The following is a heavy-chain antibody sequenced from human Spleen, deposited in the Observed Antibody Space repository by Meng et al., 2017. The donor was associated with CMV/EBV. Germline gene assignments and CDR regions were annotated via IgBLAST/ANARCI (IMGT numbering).Heavy chain of an antibody. D-gene: IGHD2-15*01. J-gene: IGHJ3*02. CDR3: ARVREVVVVFTTLAYDI. V-gene: IGHV4-39*07. CDR1: GGSIRSSSYY. CDR2: IFYSGTT. Sequence: SETLSLTCTVSGGSIRSSSYYWGWIRQPPGKGLEWIGSIFYSGTTYYNPSLKSRVTISEDTSKYQFSLNLTSLTAADTAVYYCARVREVVVVFTTLAYDIWGQGTMVTVSS.